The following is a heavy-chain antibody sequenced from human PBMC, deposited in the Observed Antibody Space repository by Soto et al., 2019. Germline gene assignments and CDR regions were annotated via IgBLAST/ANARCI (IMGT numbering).Heavy chain of an antibody. CDR3: AKSQEIGTHFFDS. CDR2: IGTAGDT. D-gene: IGHD6-13*01. CDR1: GFTFSGFD. V-gene: IGHV3-13*01. J-gene: IGHJ4*02. Sequence: GGSLRLSCEASGFTFSGFDMHWVRQPTGKGLEWVSSIGTAGDTYYAVSVKGRFTISRDNAKNSLSLQMNSLRAGDMAVYFCAKSQEIGTHFFDSWGQGTQVTAPQ.